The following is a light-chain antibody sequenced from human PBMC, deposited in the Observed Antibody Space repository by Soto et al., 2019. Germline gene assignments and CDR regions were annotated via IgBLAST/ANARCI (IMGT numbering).Light chain of an antibody. CDR1: QDISNY. J-gene: IGKJ5*01. V-gene: IGKV1-33*01. CDR2: DAS. CDR3: QQYDNLPT. Sequence: EIRVTKSASSLSASVXDRVTITCQASQDISNYLNWYQQKPGKAPKLLIYDASNLETGVPSRFSGSGSGTDFTFTISSLQPEDIATYYCQQYDNLPTFGQGTRLEIK.